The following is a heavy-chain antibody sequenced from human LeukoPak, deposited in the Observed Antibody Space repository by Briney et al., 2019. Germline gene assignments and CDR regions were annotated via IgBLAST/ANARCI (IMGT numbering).Heavy chain of an antibody. CDR3: ARDSTIISSSWLNWFDP. D-gene: IGHD6-13*01. V-gene: IGHV3-23*01. CDR2: ISGSGGST. CDR1: GFTFSIYA. J-gene: IGHJ5*02. Sequence: PGGSLRLSCAASGFTFSIYAMSWVRQAPGKGLEWVSAISGSGGSTYYADSVKGRFTISRDNAKNSLYLQMNSLRAEDTAVYYCARDSTIISSSWLNWFDPWGQGTLVTVSS.